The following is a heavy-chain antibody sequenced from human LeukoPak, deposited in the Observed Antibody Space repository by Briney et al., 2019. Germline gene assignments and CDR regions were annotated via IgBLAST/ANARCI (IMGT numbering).Heavy chain of an antibody. CDR2: INHSGST. CDR3: ARGQKRYYYDSSGYPLKS. V-gene: IGHV4-39*07. Sequence: SETLSLNCTVSGGSISSSSYYWSWIRQPPGKGLEWIGEINHSGSTNYNPSLKSRVTISVDTSKNQFSLKLSSVTAADTAVYYCARGQKRYYYDSSGYPLKSWGQGTLVTVSS. J-gene: IGHJ4*02. D-gene: IGHD3-22*01. CDR1: GGSISSSSYY.